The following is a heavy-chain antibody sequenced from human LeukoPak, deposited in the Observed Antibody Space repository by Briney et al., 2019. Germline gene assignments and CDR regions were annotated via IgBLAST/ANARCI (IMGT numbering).Heavy chain of an antibody. V-gene: IGHV4-59*01. J-gene: IGHJ4*02. CDR3: ARVSAASYYFDY. Sequence: PSETLSLTCTVSGGSISSYYWSWIRQPPGKGLEWIGYIYYSGSTNYNPSLKGRVTISVDTSKNQFSLKLSSVTAADTAVYYCARVSAASYYFDYWGQGTLVTVSS. CDR1: GGSISSYY. CDR2: IYYSGST. D-gene: IGHD6-13*01.